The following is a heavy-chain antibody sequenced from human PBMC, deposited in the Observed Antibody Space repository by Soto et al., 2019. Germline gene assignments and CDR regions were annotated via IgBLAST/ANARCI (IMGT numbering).Heavy chain of an antibody. CDR1: GYTFTNYW. CDR3: EASIFYYGIDV. Sequence: GESLKISCKGSGYTFTNYWIGWVRQMPGKGPEWMGIIYPGDSDTKYNPSFQGQVTISADKSITTTYLQWSSLKASDTAIYYCEASIFYYGIDVWGQGTTVTVYS. V-gene: IGHV5-51*01. J-gene: IGHJ6*02. CDR2: IYPGDSDT.